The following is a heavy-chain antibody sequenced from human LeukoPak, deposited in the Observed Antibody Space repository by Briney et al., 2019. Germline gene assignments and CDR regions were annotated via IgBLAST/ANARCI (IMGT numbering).Heavy chain of an antibody. D-gene: IGHD3-16*02. CDR1: GYTFTSYG. CDR3: ARDRVITFGGVIVNDY. Sequence: ASVNVSCKASGYTFTSYGISWVRQAPGQGLEWMGWISAYNGNTNYAQKLQGRVTMTTDTSTSTAYMELRSLRSDDTAVYYCARDRVITFGGVIVNDYWGQGTLVTVSS. J-gene: IGHJ4*02. CDR2: ISAYNGNT. V-gene: IGHV1-18*01.